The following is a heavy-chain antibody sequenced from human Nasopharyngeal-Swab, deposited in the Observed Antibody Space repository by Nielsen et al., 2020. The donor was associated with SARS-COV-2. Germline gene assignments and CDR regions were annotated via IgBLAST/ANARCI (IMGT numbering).Heavy chain of an antibody. CDR3: AAEATGTDAFDI. D-gene: IGHD6-13*01. Sequence: GEPLKISCAASGFTFSSYAMHWVRQAPGKGLEWVAVISYDGSNKYYADSVKGRFTISRDNSKNTLYLQMNSLRAEDTAVYYCAAEATGTDAFDIWGQGTMVTVSS. CDR1: GFTFSSYA. J-gene: IGHJ3*02. V-gene: IGHV3-30*04. CDR2: ISYDGSNK.